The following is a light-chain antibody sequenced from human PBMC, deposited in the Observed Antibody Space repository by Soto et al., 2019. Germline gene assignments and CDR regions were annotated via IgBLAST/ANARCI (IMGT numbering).Light chain of an antibody. CDR2: DAS. CDR3: QQSYTTGYS. CDR1: QTIGAN. V-gene: IGKV1-39*01. J-gene: IGKJ2*01. Sequence: DIQMPQSPSSLSASVGDRVTITCRASQTIGANLHWYRQKPGKAPTLLIYDASTLQSVVPSRFSGLGSGTDFALTITSLQPDDSATYYCQQSYTTGYSFGQGTKVDSK.